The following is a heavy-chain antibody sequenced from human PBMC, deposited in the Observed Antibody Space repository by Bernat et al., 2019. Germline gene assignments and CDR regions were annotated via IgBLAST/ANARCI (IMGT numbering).Heavy chain of an antibody. CDR3: ARESTVTTLVYYYYMDV. D-gene: IGHD4-17*01. CDR2: IWYDGSNK. J-gene: IGHJ6*03. CDR1: GFTFSSYG. Sequence: QVQLVESGGGVVQPGRSLRLSCAASGFTFSSYGMHWVRQAPGKGLEWVAVIWYDGSNKYYADSVKGRFTISRDNSKNTLYLQMNSLRAEDTAVYYCARESTVTTLVYYYYMDVWGKGTTVTVSS. V-gene: IGHV3-33*01.